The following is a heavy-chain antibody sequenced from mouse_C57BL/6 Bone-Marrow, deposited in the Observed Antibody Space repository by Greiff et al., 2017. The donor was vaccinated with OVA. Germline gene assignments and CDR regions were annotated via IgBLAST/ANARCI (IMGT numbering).Heavy chain of an antibody. CDR2: IYPGGGYT. D-gene: IGHD2-3*01. CDR1: GYTFTNYW. CDR3: AREEDGYHGDYAMDY. J-gene: IGHJ4*01. V-gene: IGHV1-63*01. Sequence: ESGAELVRPGTSVKMSCKASGYTFTNYWIGWAKQRPGHGLEWIGDIYPGGGYTNYNEKFKGKATMTADKSSSTAYMQFSSLTSEDAAIYYCAREEDGYHGDYAMDYWGQGTSVTVSS.